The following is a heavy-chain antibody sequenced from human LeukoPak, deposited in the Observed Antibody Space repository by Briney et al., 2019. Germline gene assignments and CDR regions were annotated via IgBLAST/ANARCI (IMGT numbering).Heavy chain of an antibody. D-gene: IGHD2-2*01. CDR2: ISSSSSYI. J-gene: IGHJ5*02. Sequence: GGSLRLSCAASGFTFSSYSMNWVRQAPGKGLEWVSSISSSSSYIYYADSVKGRFTISRDNAKNSLYLQMNSLRAEDTAVYYCARDFSSSTSFKRDWFDPWGQGTLVTVSS. CDR1: GFTFSSYS. V-gene: IGHV3-21*01. CDR3: ARDFSSSTSFKRDWFDP.